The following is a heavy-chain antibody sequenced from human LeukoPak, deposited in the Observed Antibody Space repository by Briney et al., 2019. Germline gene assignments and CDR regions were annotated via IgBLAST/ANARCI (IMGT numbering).Heavy chain of an antibody. CDR1: GYTFASYD. J-gene: IGHJ3*02. Sequence: GASVNVSCKASGYTFASYDINWVRQATGQGLEWMGWMNPNSGNTGYAQKFQGRVTMTRNTSISTAYMELSSLRSEDTAVYYCATRVVGYCSGGSCPDDAFDIWGQGTMVTVSS. CDR3: ATRVVGYCSGGSCPDDAFDI. D-gene: IGHD2-15*01. V-gene: IGHV1-8*01. CDR2: MNPNSGNT.